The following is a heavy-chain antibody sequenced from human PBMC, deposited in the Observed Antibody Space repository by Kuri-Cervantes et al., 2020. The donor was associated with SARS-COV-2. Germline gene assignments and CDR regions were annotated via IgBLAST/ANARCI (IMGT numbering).Heavy chain of an antibody. J-gene: IGHJ6*02. CDR3: ARGPGLYSRKAYGMGV. Sequence: SETLSLTCAVYGGSFSGYYWSWIRQPPGKGLEWIGEINHSGSTNYNPSLKSRVTISVDTSKNQFSLKLSSVTAADTAVYYCARGPGLYSRKAYGMGVWGQGTTVTVSS. V-gene: IGHV4-34*01. D-gene: IGHD3-16*02. CDR1: GGSFSGYY. CDR2: INHSGST.